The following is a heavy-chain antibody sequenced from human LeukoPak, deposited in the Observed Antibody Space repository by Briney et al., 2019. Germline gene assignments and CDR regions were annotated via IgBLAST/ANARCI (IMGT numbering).Heavy chain of an antibody. CDR2: ISAYNGNT. V-gene: IGHV1-18*01. CDR3: AREADIVLMVYAIRNYYYYGMDV. CDR1: GYTFTSYG. J-gene: IGHJ6*02. Sequence: ASVKVSCKASGYTFTSYGISWVRRAPGQGLEWMGWISAYNGNTNYAQKLQGRVTMTTDTSTSTAYMELRSLRSDDTAVYYCAREADIVLMVYAIRNYYYYGMDVWGQGTTVTVSS. D-gene: IGHD2-8*01.